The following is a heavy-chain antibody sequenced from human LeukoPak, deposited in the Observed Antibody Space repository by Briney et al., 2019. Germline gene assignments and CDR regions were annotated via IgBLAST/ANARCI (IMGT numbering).Heavy chain of an antibody. CDR1: GFTFSSYA. CDR3: ARDYYDSSGYYYSDY. J-gene: IGHJ4*02. CDR2: ISGSGGST. D-gene: IGHD3-22*01. Sequence: GGSLRLSCAASGFTFSSYAMSWVRQAPGKGLEWVSAISGSGGSTYYADSVKGRFTISRDNSKNTLYLQMSSLRAEDTAVYYCARDYYDSSGYYYSDYWGQGTLVTVSS. V-gene: IGHV3-23*01.